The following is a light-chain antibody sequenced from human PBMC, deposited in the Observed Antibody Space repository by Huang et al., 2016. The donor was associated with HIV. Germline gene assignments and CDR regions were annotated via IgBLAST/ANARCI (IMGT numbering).Light chain of an antibody. J-gene: IGKJ4*01. CDR2: GAS. V-gene: IGKV3-15*01. CDR1: PSVSSN. CDR3: QQYNNWPPV. Sequence: EIVMTQSPATLSVSPGERATLSCSASPSVSSNLAWYQQKFGQAPRLLIYGASTRATGIPARFSGSGSGTEFTLTISSLQSEDFAVYYCQQYNNWPPVFGGGTKVEIK.